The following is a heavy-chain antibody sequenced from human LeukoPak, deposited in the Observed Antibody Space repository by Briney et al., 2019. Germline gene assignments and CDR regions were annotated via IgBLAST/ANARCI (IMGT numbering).Heavy chain of an antibody. CDR2: ISSSGSGI. J-gene: IGHJ4*02. CDR1: GFSFSSYE. D-gene: IGHD6-19*01. V-gene: IGHV3-48*03. CDR3: VRASTSGWYAMAYFDF. Sequence: PGGSLRLSCAASGFSFSSYEMNWVRQAPGKVLEWISYISSSGSGIYYADSVKGRFTISRDNAKNSQFLQMNSLRVEDTAVYYCVRASTSGWYAMAYFDFWGQGTLVTVSS.